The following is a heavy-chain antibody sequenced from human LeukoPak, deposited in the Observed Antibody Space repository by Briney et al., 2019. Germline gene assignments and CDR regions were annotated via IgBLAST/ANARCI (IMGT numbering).Heavy chain of an antibody. J-gene: IGHJ4*02. Sequence: NPGGSLRLSCAASRFSFNTYTMNWVRQAPGKGLEWVSSISSSTSYIYYADSVKGRFTISRDNAKNSLYLQMNSLRAEDTAVYYCATDPPYSRSGLYSDYWGQGTLVTVSS. D-gene: IGHD6-13*01. CDR3: ATDPPYSRSGLYSDY. V-gene: IGHV3-21*03. CDR2: ISSSTSYI. CDR1: RFSFNTYT.